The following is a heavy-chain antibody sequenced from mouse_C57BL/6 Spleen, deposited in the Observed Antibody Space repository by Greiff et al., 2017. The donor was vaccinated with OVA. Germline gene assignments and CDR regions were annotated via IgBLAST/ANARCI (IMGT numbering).Heavy chain of an antibody. Sequence: EVQLVESGGGLVKPGGSLKLSCAASGFTFSSYAMSWVRQTPEKRLEWVATISDGGSYTYYPDNVKGRFTISRDNAKNNLYLKMSHLKSENTTMYYSARASYDYGSGSSFDYWGQGTTLTVSS. V-gene: IGHV5-4*01. J-gene: IGHJ2*01. D-gene: IGHD1-1*01. CDR2: ISDGGSYT. CDR3: ARASYDYGSGSSFDY. CDR1: GFTFSSYA.